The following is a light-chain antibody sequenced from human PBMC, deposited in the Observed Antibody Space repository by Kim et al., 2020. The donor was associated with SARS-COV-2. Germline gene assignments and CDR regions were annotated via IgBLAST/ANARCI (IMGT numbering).Light chain of an antibody. J-gene: IGKJ2*01. CDR1: QRVSSY. CDR2: DAA. Sequence: SVSPGERATIAGRASQRVSSYLAWYQQKPGQAPRLLIYDAARRATGIPDRFSGSGSGTHFTITISRLEPEDCAMYYCQRYGSSSYTFGRGTKLEI. V-gene: IGKV3-20*01. CDR3: QRYGSSSYT.